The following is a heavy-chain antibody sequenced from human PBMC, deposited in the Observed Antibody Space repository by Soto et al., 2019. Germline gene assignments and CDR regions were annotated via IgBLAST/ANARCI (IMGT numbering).Heavy chain of an antibody. CDR1: GFTFSPFW. CDR2: INSDGNST. J-gene: IGHJ4*02. V-gene: IGHV3-74*01. D-gene: IGHD4-4*01. Sequence: EVQLVESGGGLVQPGGSLRLSCAASGFTFSPFWMHWVRQVPGKGPVWVSRINSDGNSTSYADSVKGRFTISRDNAKKPRYLKMNSLGAGDTAVYYGERGSNPFDYWGQGTLGTVPP. CDR3: ERGSNPFDY.